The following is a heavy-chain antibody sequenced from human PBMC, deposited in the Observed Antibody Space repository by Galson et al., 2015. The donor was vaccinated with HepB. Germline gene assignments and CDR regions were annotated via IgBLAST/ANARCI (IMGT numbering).Heavy chain of an antibody. V-gene: IGHV1-2*04. CDR1: GYTFTGYY. D-gene: IGHD3-10*01. CDR3: ARDPAYGSGSQQRTRYYYYGMDV. Sequence: SVKVSCKASGYTFTGYYMHWVRQAPGQGLEWMGWINPNSGGTNYAQKFQGWVTMTRDTSISTAYMELSRLRSDDTAVYYCARDPAYGSGSQQRTRYYYYGMDVWGQGTTVTVSS. CDR2: INPNSGGT. J-gene: IGHJ6*02.